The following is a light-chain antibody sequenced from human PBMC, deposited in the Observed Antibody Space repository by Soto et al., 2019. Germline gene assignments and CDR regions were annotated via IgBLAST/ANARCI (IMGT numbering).Light chain of an antibody. CDR2: EVS. J-gene: IGLJ1*01. CDR3: SSYAGTHYV. CDR1: SSDVGGYNY. Sequence: ALTQPPSAFGSPGQSVTISCTGTSSDVGGYNYVSWYQQHPGKAPKILIYEVSKRPSGVPDRFFGSKSGNTASLTVSGLRPEDEAEYNCSSYAGTHYVFGTSTKVTVL. V-gene: IGLV2-8*01.